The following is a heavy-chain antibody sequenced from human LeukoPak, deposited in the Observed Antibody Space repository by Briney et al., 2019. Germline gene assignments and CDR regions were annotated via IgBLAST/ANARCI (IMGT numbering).Heavy chain of an antibody. V-gene: IGHV1-2*02. CDR3: ARKGDDGYNFGY. Sequence: ASVKVSCRASGYTFGDYYMHWVRQAPGQGLEWMGWINPSSGATNFAQKLQDRVTMTRDTSISTAYMELSMLTSDDTAVYYCARKGDDGYNFGYWGQGTLVTVSS. J-gene: IGHJ4*02. CDR2: INPSSGAT. CDR1: GYTFGDYY. D-gene: IGHD5-24*01.